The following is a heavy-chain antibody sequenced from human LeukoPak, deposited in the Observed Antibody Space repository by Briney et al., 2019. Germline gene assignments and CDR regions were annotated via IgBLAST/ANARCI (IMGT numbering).Heavy chain of an antibody. V-gene: IGHV4-39*07. CDR1: GGSISSYY. CDR3: ARLGRGYSSRPNWFDP. Sequence: PSETLSLTCTVSGGSISSYYWGWIRQPPGKGLEWIGSIYYSGSTYYNPSLKSRVTISVDTSKNQFSLKLSSVTAADTAVYYCARLGRGYSSRPNWFDPWGQGTLVTVSS. CDR2: IYYSGST. J-gene: IGHJ5*02. D-gene: IGHD6-13*01.